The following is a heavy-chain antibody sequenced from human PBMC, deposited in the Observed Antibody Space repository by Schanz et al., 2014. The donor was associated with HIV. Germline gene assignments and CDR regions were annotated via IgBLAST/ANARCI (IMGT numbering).Heavy chain of an antibody. J-gene: IGHJ4*02. D-gene: IGHD3-22*01. CDR2: ISYDGSKK. Sequence: VQLVESGGGVVQPGRSLRLSCAASGFTFSSYGMHWVRQAPGKGLEWVVVISYDGSKKYYADSVKGRFTVSRDNSKNTLYLQMSSLRAEDTAVYYCARVRDTSYYDSSAYYLDYWGQGTLVTVSS. CDR3: ARVRDTSYYDSSAYYLDY. V-gene: IGHV3-30*03. CDR1: GFTFSSYG.